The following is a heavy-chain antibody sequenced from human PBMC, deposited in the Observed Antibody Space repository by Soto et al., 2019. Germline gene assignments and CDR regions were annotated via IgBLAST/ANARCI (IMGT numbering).Heavy chain of an antibody. CDR3: ARRYCSGGSCYKNWYFDL. CDR1: GGSISSYY. CDR2: IYYSGST. Sequence: SATLSLTCTVSGGSISSYYWSWIRQPPGKGLEWIGYIYYSGSTNYNPSLKSRVTISVDTSKNQFSLKLSSVTAADTAVYYCARRYCSGGSCYKNWYFDLWGRGTLVTVS. D-gene: IGHD2-15*01. V-gene: IGHV4-59*08. J-gene: IGHJ2*01.